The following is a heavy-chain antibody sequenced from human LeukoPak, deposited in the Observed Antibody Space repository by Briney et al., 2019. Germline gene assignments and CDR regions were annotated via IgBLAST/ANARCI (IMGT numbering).Heavy chain of an antibody. J-gene: IGHJ4*02. CDR2: ISGSGDST. CDR1: GFTFNNYA. CDR3: AKGRSEVVLAAMNY. D-gene: IGHD2-15*01. Sequence: PGGSLRLSCAASGFTFNNYAMTWVRQAPGEGLEWVSGISGSGDSTYYADSVKGRFTISRENSKDTLYLQMNTLGAEDTAIYYCAKGRSEVVLAAMNYWGQGTLVTVSS. V-gene: IGHV3-23*01.